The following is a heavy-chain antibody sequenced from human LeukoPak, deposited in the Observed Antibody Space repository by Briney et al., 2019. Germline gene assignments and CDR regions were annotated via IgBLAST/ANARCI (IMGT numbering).Heavy chain of an antibody. CDR3: ARKGVAVASFDY. V-gene: IGHV4-38-2*01. D-gene: IGHD6-19*01. CDR1: SYSLSSGYY. CDR2: IYHSGST. Sequence: WETLSLTCAVSSYSLSSGYYWGWIRQPPGKGLEWIGSIYHSGSTYYNPSPKSRVIISVDTSKNQYSLKLSSVTAADTVVYYCARKGVAVASFDYWGQGTLVTVSS. J-gene: IGHJ4*02.